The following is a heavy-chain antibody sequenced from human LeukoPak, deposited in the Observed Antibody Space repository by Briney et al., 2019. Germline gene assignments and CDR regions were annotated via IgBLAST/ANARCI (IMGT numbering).Heavy chain of an antibody. J-gene: IGHJ5*02. D-gene: IGHD4-17*01. Sequence: GASVKVSCKASGYTFTSYGISWVRQAPGQGLEWMGWISAYNGNTNYAQKLQGRVTMTTDTSTSTAYMELRSLRSDDTAVYCCASYDYGDNNWFDPWGQGTLVTVSS. CDR2: ISAYNGNT. CDR3: ASYDYGDNNWFDP. CDR1: GYTFTSYG. V-gene: IGHV1-18*01.